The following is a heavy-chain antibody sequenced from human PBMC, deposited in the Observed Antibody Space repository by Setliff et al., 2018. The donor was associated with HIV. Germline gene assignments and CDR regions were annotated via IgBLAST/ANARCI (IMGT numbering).Heavy chain of an antibody. Sequence: SETLSPTCTVSGGSYSSGSYHGGWTRQLPGKGLEWIGSIYHRGSTYYNPSLKSRVAISVDTSKSQFSLRMTSVTAADRDVYYFSRDTLWFGAPVAFDIWGQGTMVTVSS. CDR2: IYHRGST. J-gene: IGHJ3*02. CDR1: GGSYSSGSYH. CDR3: SRDTLWFGAPVAFDI. V-gene: IGHV4-39*07. D-gene: IGHD3-10*01.